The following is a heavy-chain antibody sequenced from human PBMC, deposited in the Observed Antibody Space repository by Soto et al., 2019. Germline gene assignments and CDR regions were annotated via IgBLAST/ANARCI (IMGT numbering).Heavy chain of an antibody. J-gene: IGHJ4*02. CDR1: GFIFNKAW. Sequence: GGSLRLSCAASGFIFNKAWINWVRQAPGKGLEWVGRIKSKTDGGTPDFAAPVKGRFAISRDDSKNVVYLQMNSLKVEDTGIYFCAKDSYSCNGKKRFDYWGQGTLVTDSS. CDR2: IKSKTDGGTP. V-gene: IGHV3-15*07. CDR3: AKDSYSCNGKKRFDY. D-gene: IGHD2-15*01.